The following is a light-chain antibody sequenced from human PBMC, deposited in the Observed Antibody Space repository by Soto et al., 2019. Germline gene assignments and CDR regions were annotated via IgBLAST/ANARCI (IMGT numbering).Light chain of an antibody. CDR2: WAS. Sequence: DIVMTQSPDSRAVSLGERATINCKSSQSVLYSSNNKNYLAWYQQRPGQPPKLLIYWASTRESGVPDRFSGSGSGTDFALTIPILQAEDVAVYYCQQYAITPPTFGQGTKLQIK. V-gene: IGKV4-1*01. CDR3: QQYAITPPT. CDR1: QSVLYSSNNKNY. J-gene: IGKJ2*01.